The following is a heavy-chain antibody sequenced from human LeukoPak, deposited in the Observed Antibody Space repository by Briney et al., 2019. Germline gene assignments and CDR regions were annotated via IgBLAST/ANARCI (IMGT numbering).Heavy chain of an antibody. CDR1: GYTFTSYD. CDR3: ARGSAAGTFRVSPENDY. V-gene: IGHV1-8*01. CDR2: MNPNSGNT. D-gene: IGHD6-13*01. Sequence: ASVKVSCKASGYTFTSYDINWVRQATGQGLEWMGWMNPNSGNTGYAQKFQGRVTMTRNTSISTAYMELSSLRSEDTAVYYRARGSAAGTFRVSPENDYWGQGTLVTVSS. J-gene: IGHJ4*02.